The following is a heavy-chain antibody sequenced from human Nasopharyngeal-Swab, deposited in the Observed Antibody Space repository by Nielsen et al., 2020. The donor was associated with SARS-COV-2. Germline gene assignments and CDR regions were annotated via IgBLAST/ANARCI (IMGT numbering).Heavy chain of an antibody. CDR2: VNNDGSNR. CDR1: GFTFSSYW. Sequence: GESLKISCAASGFTFSSYWMHWVRQDPGKGLVWVSRVNNDGSNRNYADSVKGRFTISRDNAKNTLYLQMNSLRAEDTALYYCARALNGYFDLWGRGTLVAVSS. V-gene: IGHV3-74*01. J-gene: IGHJ2*01. CDR3: ARALNGYFDL.